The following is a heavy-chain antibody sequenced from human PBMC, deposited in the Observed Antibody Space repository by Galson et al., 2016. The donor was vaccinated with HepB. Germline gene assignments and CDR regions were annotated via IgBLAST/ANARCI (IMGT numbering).Heavy chain of an antibody. D-gene: IGHD3-22*01. CDR2: INPFGLA. CDR1: GGTFSSDD. J-gene: IGHJ3*02. V-gene: IGHV1-69*10. CDR3: ARVFNAREDRSGVDAFDI. Sequence: SVKVSCKASGGTFSSDDVTWVRQAPGQGLEWVGGINPFGLAKYAREFQGRLTITADKSTSTAYLELSDLRSDDTAVYFCARVFNAREDRSGVDAFDIWGRGTTVTVSS.